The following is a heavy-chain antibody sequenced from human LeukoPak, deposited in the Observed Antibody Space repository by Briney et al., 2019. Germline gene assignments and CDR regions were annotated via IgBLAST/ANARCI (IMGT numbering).Heavy chain of an antibody. CDR1: GFTFSSDA. D-gene: IGHD1-14*01. CDR2: ISGSGDGT. CDR3: ANKPAGFDP. V-gene: IGHV3-23*01. Sequence: GGSLRLSCTSSGFTFSSDAMTWVRQAPGTGLEWVSSISGSGDGTYYADSVRGRFTISRDNSKNTLYLQMNSLRDEDTAVYYCANKPAGFDPWGQGTLVTVSS. J-gene: IGHJ5*02.